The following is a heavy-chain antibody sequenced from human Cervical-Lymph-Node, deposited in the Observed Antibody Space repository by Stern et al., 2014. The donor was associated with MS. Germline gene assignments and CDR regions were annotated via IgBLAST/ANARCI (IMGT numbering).Heavy chain of an antibody. CDR1: GYTFTSYD. V-gene: IGHV1-8*01. D-gene: IGHD3-3*01. Sequence: VQLVESGAEVKKPGASVKVSCKASGYTFTSYDINWVRQATGQGLEWMGWMNPNSGTTGSAQKFQGRVTMTRNTSISAAYMELSSLRSEDTAVYYCARGPVRYDFWSGYYTPDYFDYWGQGTLVTVSS. CDR2: MNPNSGTT. CDR3: ARGPVRYDFWSGYYTPDYFDY. J-gene: IGHJ4*02.